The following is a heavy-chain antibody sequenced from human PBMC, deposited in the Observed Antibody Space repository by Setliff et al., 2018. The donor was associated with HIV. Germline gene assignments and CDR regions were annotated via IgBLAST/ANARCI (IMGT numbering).Heavy chain of an antibody. CDR3: ARDEGYLLHYFDS. CDR1: GYTFTSYA. V-gene: IGHV1-3*01. CDR2: INAGNGNT. Sequence: ASVKVSCKASGYTFTSYAMHWVRQAPGQRLEWMGWINAGNGNTKYSQKFPGRVTITRDTSASTAYMELSSLRSEDTAVYYCARDEGYLLHYFDSWGQGTLVTVSS. D-gene: IGHD1-26*01. J-gene: IGHJ4*02.